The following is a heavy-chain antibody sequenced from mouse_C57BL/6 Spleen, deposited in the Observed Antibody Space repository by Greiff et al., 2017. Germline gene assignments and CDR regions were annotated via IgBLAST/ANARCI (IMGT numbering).Heavy chain of an antibody. CDR1: GYSITSGYY. CDR3: ARGSGLRRPYAMDY. Sequence: DVKLQESGPGLVKPSQSLSLTCSVTGYSITSGYYWNWIRQFPGNKLEWMGYISYDGSNNYNPSLKNRISITRDTSKNQFFLKLNSVTTEDTATYYCARGSGLRRPYAMDYWGQGTSVTVSS. CDR2: ISYDGSN. V-gene: IGHV3-6*01. J-gene: IGHJ4*01. D-gene: IGHD2-4*01.